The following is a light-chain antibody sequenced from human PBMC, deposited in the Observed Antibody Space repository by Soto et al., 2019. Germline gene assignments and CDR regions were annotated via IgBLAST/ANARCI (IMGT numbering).Light chain of an antibody. CDR2: GAS. V-gene: IGKV3-15*01. CDR3: QLYNEWSPPFT. CDR1: DSLSRN. J-gene: IGKJ3*01. Sequence: EILMTQSPATLSVSPGDRATLSCRASDSLSRNLAWYQQKPGQAPRLLIYGASTRASGMPARFSGVGSGTEFSLPLSSLQSQDFALKFCQLYNEWSPPFTFGPGTQVHL.